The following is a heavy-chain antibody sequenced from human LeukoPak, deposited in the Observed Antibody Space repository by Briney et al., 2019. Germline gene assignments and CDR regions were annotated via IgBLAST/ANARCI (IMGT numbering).Heavy chain of an antibody. V-gene: IGHV1-18*01. CDR2: ISAYNGNT. CDR3: ARDDPGSNGMDV. Sequence: ASVKVSCKASGNILTRYTINWVRQAPGQGLEWMGWISAYNGNTNYAQKLQGRVTMTTDTSTSTAYMELRSLRSDDTAVYYCARDDPGSNGMDVWGQGTTVTVSS. CDR1: GNILTRYT. J-gene: IGHJ6*02.